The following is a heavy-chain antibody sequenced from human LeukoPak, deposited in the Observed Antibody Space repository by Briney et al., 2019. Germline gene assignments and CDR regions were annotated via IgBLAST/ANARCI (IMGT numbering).Heavy chain of an antibody. D-gene: IGHD4-11*01. CDR3: GILVITVTEPGSLAAFDI. CDR2: IYYSGST. V-gene: IGHV4-39*01. J-gene: IGHJ3*02. CDR1: GGSISSSSYY. Sequence: PSETLSLTCTVSGGSISSSSYYWGWIRQPPGKGLEWIGSIYYSGSTYYNPSLKSRVTISVDTSKNQFSLKLSSVTAADTAVYYCGILVITVTEPGSLAAFDIWGQGTMVTVSS.